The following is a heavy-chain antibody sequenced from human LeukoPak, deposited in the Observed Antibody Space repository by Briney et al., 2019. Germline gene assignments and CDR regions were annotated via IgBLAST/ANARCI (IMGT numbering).Heavy chain of an antibody. Sequence: IXXIYYSGSTYSNPSLKSRVTISVDTSKNQFSLKLSSVTAADTAVYYCARVHCSGGSCYSSTFDYWGQGTLVTVSS. CDR3: ARVHCSGGSCYSSTFDY. CDR2: IYYSGST. V-gene: IGHV4-30-4*01. J-gene: IGHJ4*02. D-gene: IGHD2-15*01.